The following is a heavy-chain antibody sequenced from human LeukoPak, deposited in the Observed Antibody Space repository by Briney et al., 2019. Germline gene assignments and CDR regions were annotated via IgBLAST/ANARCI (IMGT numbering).Heavy chain of an antibody. CDR1: GYTFTGYY. Sequence: ASVKVPCKASGYTFTGYYMHWVRQAPGQGLEWMGWINPNSGGTNYAQKFQGRVTMTRDKSISTAYMELSRLRSDDTAVYYCAREGLGNSQYDYWGQGTLVTVSS. CDR3: AREGLGNSQYDY. CDR2: INPNSGGT. D-gene: IGHD3-16*01. J-gene: IGHJ4*02. V-gene: IGHV1-2*02.